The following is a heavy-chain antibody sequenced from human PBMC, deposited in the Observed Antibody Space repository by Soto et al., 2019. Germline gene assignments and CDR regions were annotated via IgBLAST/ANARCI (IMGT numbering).Heavy chain of an antibody. CDR3: AKGSELLRSHFDY. V-gene: IGHV3-23*01. J-gene: IGHJ4*02. Sequence: GGSLRLSWAASGFTFSSYAMSWVRHAPGKGLEWVSAISGSGCSTYYSDCVKGGFTISRDNSKNTLYLQMNSLRAEDTAVYYCAKGSELLRSHFDYWGQGTLVTVSS. CDR2: ISGSGCST. CDR1: GFTFSSYA. D-gene: IGHD6-6*01.